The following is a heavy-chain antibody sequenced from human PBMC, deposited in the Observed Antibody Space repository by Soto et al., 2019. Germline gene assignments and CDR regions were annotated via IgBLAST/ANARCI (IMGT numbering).Heavy chain of an antibody. Sequence: ASVKVSCKASGYTFTGYYMHWVRQAPGQGLEWMGWINPNSGGTNYAQKFQGRGTMTRSTSISTAYMEPSRLRSDDTAVYYCAGREGRTGYYYGMDAWGHGTMVTVSS. J-gene: IGHJ6*02. CDR2: INPNSGGT. CDR3: AGREGRTGYYYGMDA. CDR1: GYTFTGYY. D-gene: IGHD1-1*01. V-gene: IGHV1-2*02.